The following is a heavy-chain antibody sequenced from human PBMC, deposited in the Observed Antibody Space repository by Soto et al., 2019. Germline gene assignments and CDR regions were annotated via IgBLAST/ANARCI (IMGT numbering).Heavy chain of an antibody. J-gene: IGHJ4*02. CDR1: GSTFSSYW. Sequence: GGSLRLSCAASGSTFSSYWMSWVRQAPGKGLEWVANIKQDGSEKYYVDSVKGRFTISRDNAKNSLYLQMNSLRAEDTAVYYCARTYYYDSSGYYYNFYWGQGTLVTVSS. D-gene: IGHD3-22*01. CDR3: ARTYYYDSSGYYYNFY. V-gene: IGHV3-7*01. CDR2: IKQDGSEK.